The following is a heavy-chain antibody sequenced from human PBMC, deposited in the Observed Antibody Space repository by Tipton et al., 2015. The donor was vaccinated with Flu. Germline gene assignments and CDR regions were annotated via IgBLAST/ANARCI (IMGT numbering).Heavy chain of an antibody. CDR1: GVSISSYY. CDR3: ARGSGNVNAYLDS. V-gene: IGHV4-59*01. D-gene: IGHD6-19*01. J-gene: IGHJ4*02. CDR2: SYYSGST. Sequence: TLSLTCNVSGVSISSYYWSWIRQPPGKGLEWIGYSYYSGSTNYNPSLKSRVTISVDTPKNQFFLILSSVTAADTAVYYCARGSGNVNAYLDSWGRGTLVTVSS.